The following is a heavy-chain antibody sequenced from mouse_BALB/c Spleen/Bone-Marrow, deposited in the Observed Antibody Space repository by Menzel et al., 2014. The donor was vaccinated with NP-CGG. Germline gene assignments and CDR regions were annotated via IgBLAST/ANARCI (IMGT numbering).Heavy chain of an antibody. Sequence: VQLQQSGAELVRPGVSVKISCKGSGYTFTDYAMHWVKRSYAKSLEWIGVISTYYGDASYNQKFKGKATMTVDKSSSTAYMELARLTSEDSAIYYCARDAMDYWGQGTSVTVSS. CDR2: ISTYYGDA. CDR1: GYTFTDYA. CDR3: ARDAMDY. J-gene: IGHJ4*01. V-gene: IGHV1S137*01.